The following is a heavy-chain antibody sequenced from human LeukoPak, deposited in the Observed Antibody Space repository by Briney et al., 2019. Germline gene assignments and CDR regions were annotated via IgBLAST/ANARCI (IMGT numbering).Heavy chain of an antibody. V-gene: IGHV1-69*13. J-gene: IGHJ4*02. CDR1: GGTFSSYA. CDR2: IIPIFGTA. Sequence: ASVKVSCKASGGTFSSYAISWVRQAPGQGLEWMGGIIPIFGTANYAQTFQGRVTITADESTSTAYMELSSLRSEDTAVYYCARTKGYGDYVTLDYWGQGTLVTVSS. D-gene: IGHD4-17*01. CDR3: ARTKGYGDYVTLDY.